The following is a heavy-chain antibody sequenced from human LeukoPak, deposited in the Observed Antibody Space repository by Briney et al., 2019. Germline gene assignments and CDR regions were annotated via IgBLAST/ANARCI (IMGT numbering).Heavy chain of an antibody. J-gene: IGHJ4*02. Sequence: PSETLSLTCAVSGGSISSRDYSWNWIRQPPGKGLEWIGSVYHGGTTYYNPSLKSRVSISEDRSNNQFFLKLSSVTAADTAMYFCARSPRGSYFDSWGEGTLVTVSS. V-gene: IGHV4-30-2*01. D-gene: IGHD6-25*01. CDR1: GGSISSRDYS. CDR3: ARSPRGSYFDS. CDR2: VYHGGTT.